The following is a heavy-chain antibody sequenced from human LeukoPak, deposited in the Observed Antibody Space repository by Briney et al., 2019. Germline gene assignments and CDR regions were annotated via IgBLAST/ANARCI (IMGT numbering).Heavy chain of an antibody. CDR2: IYYSGST. D-gene: IGHD3-9*01. CDR1: GGSISSYY. CDR3: ARHGYYDILTGYYAFDI. J-gene: IGHJ3*02. Sequence: PSETLSLTCTVSGGSISSYYWSWIRQPPGKGLEWIGYIYYSGSTNYNPSLKSRVTISVDTSKNQFSLKLSSVTAADTAVYYCARHGYYDILTGYYAFDIWGQGTMVTVSS. V-gene: IGHV4-59*08.